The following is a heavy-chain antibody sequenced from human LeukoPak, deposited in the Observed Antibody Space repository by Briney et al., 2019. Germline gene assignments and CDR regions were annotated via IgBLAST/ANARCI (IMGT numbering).Heavy chain of an antibody. Sequence: GGSLRLSCAASGFIFSNYGMHWVRQAPGKGLEWVAVISYDGSNKYYADSVKGRFTISRDNSKNTLFLQMNRLRPEDAAVYYCAKAPVTTCRGAFCYPFDYWGLGTLVTVSS. D-gene: IGHD2-15*01. CDR3: AKAPVTTCRGAFCYPFDY. CDR1: GFIFSNYG. V-gene: IGHV3-30*18. CDR2: ISYDGSNK. J-gene: IGHJ4*02.